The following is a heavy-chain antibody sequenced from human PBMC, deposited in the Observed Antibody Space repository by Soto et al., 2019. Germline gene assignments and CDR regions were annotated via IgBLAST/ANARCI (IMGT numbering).Heavy chain of an antibody. CDR1: GGSISSGGYS. Sequence: SETLSLTCAVSGGSISSGGYSWSWIRQPPGKGLEWIGYIYHSGSTYYNPSLKSRVTISVDRSKNQFSLKLSSVTAADTAVYYCARAYCSGGSCWAWSSWFDPWGQGTLVTVSS. CDR2: IYHSGST. V-gene: IGHV4-30-2*01. CDR3: ARAYCSGGSCWAWSSWFDP. J-gene: IGHJ5*02. D-gene: IGHD2-15*01.